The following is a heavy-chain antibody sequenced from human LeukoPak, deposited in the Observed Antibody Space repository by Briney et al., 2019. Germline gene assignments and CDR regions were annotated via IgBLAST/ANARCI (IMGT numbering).Heavy chain of an antibody. V-gene: IGHV3-21*01. CDR1: GFTFSSYS. CDR3: ARDMGFDY. D-gene: IGHD3-16*01. CDR2: ISSLSTYI. Sequence: GGSLRLSCAASGFTFSSYSMNWVRQAPGKGLEWVSCISSLSTYIYYADSVKGRFTISRDSSKNSLYPQMNSLRAEDTAVYYCARDMGFDYWGQGTLVTVSS. J-gene: IGHJ4*02.